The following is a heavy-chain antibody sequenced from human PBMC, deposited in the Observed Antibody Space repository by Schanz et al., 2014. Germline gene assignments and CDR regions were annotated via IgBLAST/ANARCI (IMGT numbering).Heavy chain of an antibody. CDR3: VRELSGGTFDY. V-gene: IGHV1-2*02. J-gene: IGHJ4*02. Sequence: QVQLVQSGAEVKKPGASVKVSCKASGYTFNTHGISWVRQAPGQGLEWMGWINPNSGATSSAQKFQGRVTMTRDTSSSTAYMELNSLRSDDTAVYYCVRELSGGTFDYWGQGALVTVSS. CDR2: INPNSGAT. CDR1: GYTFNTHG. D-gene: IGHD1-1*01.